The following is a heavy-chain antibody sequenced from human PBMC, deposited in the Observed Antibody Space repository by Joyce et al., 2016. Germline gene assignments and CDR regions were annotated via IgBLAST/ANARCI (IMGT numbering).Heavy chain of an antibody. J-gene: IGHJ4*02. CDR1: GYSFTRYW. D-gene: IGHD3-10*01. Sequence: EVQLVQSGAEVKKPGESLRISCKGSGYSFTRYWISWVRQMPGKGLEWMGRIDPSDSYTNYSPSFQGHVTISADKSSGSVYLQWSSLKASDTAMYYCTRTFYYGSGDYWGQGTLVTVSS. CDR3: TRTFYYGSGDY. V-gene: IGHV5-10-1*03. CDR2: IDPSDSYT.